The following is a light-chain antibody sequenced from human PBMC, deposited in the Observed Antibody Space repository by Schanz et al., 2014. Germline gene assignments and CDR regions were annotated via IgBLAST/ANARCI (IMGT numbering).Light chain of an antibody. CDR2: GAS. Sequence: EIVLTQSPGTLSLSPGERATLSCRASQSVSSNFLAWYQQKPGQAPRLLIYGASSRAASIPDRFSGSGSGTDFTLKISRVEAEDLGVYYCMQGSHWPPNFGQGTRLEIK. J-gene: IGKJ5*01. V-gene: IGKV3D-20*02. CDR1: QSVSSNF. CDR3: MQGSHWPPN.